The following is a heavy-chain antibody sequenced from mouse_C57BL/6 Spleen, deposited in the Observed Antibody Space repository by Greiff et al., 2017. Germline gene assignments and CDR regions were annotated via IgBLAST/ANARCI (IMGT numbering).Heavy chain of an antibody. CDR1: GYTFTSYW. J-gene: IGHJ3*01. V-gene: IGHV1-59*01. Sequence: QVQLQQPGAELVRPGTSVKLSCKASGYTFTSYWMHWVKQRPGQGLEWIGVIDPSDSYTNYNQKFKGKATLTVDTSSSTAYMQLSSLTSEDSAVYYCARAGNEGWFAYWGQGTLVTVSA. CDR3: ARAGNEGWFAY. CDR2: IDPSDSYT.